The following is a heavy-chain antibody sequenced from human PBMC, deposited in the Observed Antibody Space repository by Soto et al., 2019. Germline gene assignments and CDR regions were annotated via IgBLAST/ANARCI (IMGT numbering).Heavy chain of an antibody. CDR3: ARDTPLGYCSSTSCLGGYYYYGMDV. D-gene: IGHD2-2*01. CDR1: GYTFTSYG. J-gene: IGHJ6*02. Sequence: ASVQVSFKASGYTFTSYGISWLRQAHGQGLEGMGWISAYNGNTNYAQKLQGRVTMTTDTSTSTAYMELRSLRSDDMAVYYCARDTPLGYCSSTSCLGGYYYYGMDVWGQGTTVTVSS. CDR2: ISAYNGNT. V-gene: IGHV1-18*03.